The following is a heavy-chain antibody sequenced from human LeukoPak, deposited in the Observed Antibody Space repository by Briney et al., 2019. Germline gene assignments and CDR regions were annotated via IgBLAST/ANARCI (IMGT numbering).Heavy chain of an antibody. D-gene: IGHD5-18*01. CDR3: ARYVDTAMANRGWFDP. Sequence: PSETLSLTCTVSGGSISSYYWSWIRQPPGKGLEWIGYIYYSGSTNYNPSLTSRVTISVDTSKNQFSLKLSSVTAADTAVYYCARYVDTAMANRGWFDPWGQGTLVTVSS. J-gene: IGHJ5*02. V-gene: IGHV4-59*01. CDR2: IYYSGST. CDR1: GGSISSYY.